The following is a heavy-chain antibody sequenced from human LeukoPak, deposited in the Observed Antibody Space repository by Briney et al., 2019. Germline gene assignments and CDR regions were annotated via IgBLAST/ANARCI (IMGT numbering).Heavy chain of an antibody. D-gene: IGHD6-6*01. V-gene: IGHV1-69*05. J-gene: IGHJ3*02. CDR1: GGTFSSYA. CDR2: IIPIFGTA. CDR3: ARSDSSSRDDAFDI. Sequence: SVKVSCKASGGTFSSYAISWVRQAPGQGLEWMGRIIPIFGTANYAQKFQGRVTITTDESTSTAYMELSSLRSEDTAVYYCARSDSSSRDDAFDIWGQGTMVTVSS.